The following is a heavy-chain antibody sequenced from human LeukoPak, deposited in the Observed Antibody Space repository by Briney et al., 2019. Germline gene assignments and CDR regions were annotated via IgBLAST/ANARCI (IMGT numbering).Heavy chain of an antibody. J-gene: IGHJ4*02. CDR2: TNPNSGYT. CDR1: GYTFTSYD. D-gene: IGHD6-19*01. CDR3: ARVAGSIDS. V-gene: IGHV1-8*03. Sequence: GASVKVSCKASGYTFTSYDINWVRQATGQGLEWMGWTNPNSGYTGYAQKFQGRVTITRNTAISTAYMELSSLRSEDTAVYYCARVAGSIDSWGQGTLVTVSS.